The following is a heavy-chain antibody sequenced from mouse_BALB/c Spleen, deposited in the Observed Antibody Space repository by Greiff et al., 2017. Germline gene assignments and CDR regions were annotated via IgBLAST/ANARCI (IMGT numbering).Heavy chain of an antibody. CDR1: GYTLSSYW. J-gene: IGHJ2*01. Sequence: QVQLQQSGAELMKPGASVKISCKATGYTLSSYWIEWVKQRPGHGLEWIGEILPGSGSTNYNEKFKGKATFTADTSSNTAYMQLSSLTSEDSAVYYCASEGITTVFDYWGQGTTLTVAS. D-gene: IGHD1-1*01. V-gene: IGHV1-9*01. CDR3: ASEGITTVFDY. CDR2: ILPGSGST.